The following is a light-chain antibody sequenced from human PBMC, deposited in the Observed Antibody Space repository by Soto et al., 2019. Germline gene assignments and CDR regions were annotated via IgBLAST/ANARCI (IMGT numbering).Light chain of an antibody. CDR1: QSVSNT. J-gene: IGKJ5*01. V-gene: IGKV3-15*01. CDR3: QQYNTWRSIT. Sequence: EIVMTQAPATLSVSPGERATLSCRASQSVSNTLAWYQHKPGQAPRVLIYDTSTRAAGIPARFSGSGSGTDFTLTISSLQSEDFAVYYCQQYNTWRSITFGQGTRLEIK. CDR2: DTS.